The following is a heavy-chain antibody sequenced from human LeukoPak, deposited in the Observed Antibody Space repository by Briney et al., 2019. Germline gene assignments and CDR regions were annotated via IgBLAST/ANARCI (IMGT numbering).Heavy chain of an antibody. D-gene: IGHD6-19*01. V-gene: IGHV6-1*01. CDR3: ASGAVAGKGWLDS. Sequence: RTYYRSNWYNDYAVSVRSRITINPDTSKNQFSLHLNSVTPEDTAVYYCASGAVAGKGWLDSWGQGTLVTVSS. CDR2: TYYRSNWYN. J-gene: IGHJ4*02.